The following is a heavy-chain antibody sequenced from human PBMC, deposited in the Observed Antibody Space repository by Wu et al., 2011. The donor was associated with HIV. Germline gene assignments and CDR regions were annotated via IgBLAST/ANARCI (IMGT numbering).Heavy chain of an antibody. Sequence: QVQLVQSGAEVKKPGDSVKVSCKASGYTFASYDINWVRQATGQGLEWMGRMNPNSGDTGYAQKFQGRVTITGKTSISTGYTELSSLRSEDTAVYYCARNNYDNRGYYPGYYYYMDVWGKGTTVTVSS. CDR1: GYTFASYD. V-gene: IGHV1-8*02. CDR3: ARNNYDNRGYYPGYYYYMDV. D-gene: IGHD3-22*01. CDR2: MNPNSGDT. J-gene: IGHJ6*03.